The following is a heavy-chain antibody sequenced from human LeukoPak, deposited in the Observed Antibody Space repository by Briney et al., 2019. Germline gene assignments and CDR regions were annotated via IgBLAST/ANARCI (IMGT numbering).Heavy chain of an antibody. Sequence: HAGGSLRLSCAVSGFTFRTYWTHWVRQVPGKGLVWVSRINEDGSITNYADSVTGRFRISRDNAENTLYLQMNSLRAEDTAVYYCAREESSDYTSGWYWGYFDFWGQGTLVTVSS. D-gene: IGHD6-19*01. J-gene: IGHJ4*02. V-gene: IGHV3-74*01. CDR1: GFTFRTYW. CDR3: AREESSDYTSGWYWGYFDF. CDR2: INEDGSIT.